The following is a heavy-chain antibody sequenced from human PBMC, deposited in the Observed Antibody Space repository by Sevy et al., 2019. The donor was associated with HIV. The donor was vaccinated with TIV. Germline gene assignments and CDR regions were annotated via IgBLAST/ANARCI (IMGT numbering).Heavy chain of an antibody. J-gene: IGHJ4*02. D-gene: IGHD3-16*01. Sequence: GGSLRLSCAASGFTFSSYAMSWVRQAPGKGLEWVSAISGSGGSTYYADSVKGRFTISRDNSKNTLYLQMNSLRAEDTAEYYCAKDSMITFGGVKDRRPRRITVPGGAFDYWGQGTLVTVSS. CDR2: ISGSGGST. V-gene: IGHV3-23*01. CDR3: AKDSMITFGGVKDRRPRRITVPGGAFDY. CDR1: GFTFSSYA.